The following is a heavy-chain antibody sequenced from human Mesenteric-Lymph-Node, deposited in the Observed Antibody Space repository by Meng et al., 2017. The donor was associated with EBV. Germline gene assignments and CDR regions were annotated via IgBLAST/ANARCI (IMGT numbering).Heavy chain of an antibody. J-gene: IGHJ4*02. V-gene: IGHV4-59*01. D-gene: IGHD3-10*01. CDR3: ARVPVQGHIIWGLDY. Sequence: QVQRPESGPGPMKPSETLSRTCTVSGSSISSYFWTWIRQTPGKGLEWIGHIYSTGSANYNPSLKSRVTISVDTSKNQFSLKLSSVTAADTAVYYCARVPVQGHIIWGLDYWGQGTLVTVSS. CDR2: IYSTGSA. CDR1: GSSISSYF.